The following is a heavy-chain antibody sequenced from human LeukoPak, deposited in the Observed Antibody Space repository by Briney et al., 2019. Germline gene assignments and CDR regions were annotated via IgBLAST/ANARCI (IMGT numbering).Heavy chain of an antibody. CDR2: ISASGSTR. CDR3: ATFSDY. J-gene: IGHJ4*02. CDR1: GFTFSTYE. Sequence: PGGFLRLSCAASGFTFSTYEMNWVRQAPGKGLEWVSYISASGSTRYYADSVKGRFTISRDNAKNSLYLQTNSLPDEDTAVYYCATFSDYWGPGTLVSVSS. V-gene: IGHV3-48*03. D-gene: IGHD3-3*01.